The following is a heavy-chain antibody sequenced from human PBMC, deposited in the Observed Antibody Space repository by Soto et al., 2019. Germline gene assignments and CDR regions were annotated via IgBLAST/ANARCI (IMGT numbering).Heavy chain of an antibody. V-gene: IGHV1-69*12. CDR1: VGTFSSYA. J-gene: IGHJ6*02. D-gene: IGHD3-10*01. CDR2: IIPIFGSA. CDR3: SGSFLGASYSYGMDV. Sequence: QVQLVQSGAEVKKPGSSVKVSCKASVGTFSSYAISWVRQAPGQGLEWMGGIIPIFGSADYAQKFQGRVTITADESTSTAYMELSSLRSEDTAVYYCSGSFLGASYSYGMDVWGQGTTVTVSS.